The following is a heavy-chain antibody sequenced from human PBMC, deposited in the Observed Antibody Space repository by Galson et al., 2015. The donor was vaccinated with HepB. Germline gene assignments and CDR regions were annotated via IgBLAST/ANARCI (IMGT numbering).Heavy chain of an antibody. V-gene: IGHV1-3*01. CDR2: INAGNGNT. Sequence: SVKVSCKASGYTFTNYALHWVRQAPGQRLEWMGWINAGNGNTKYSQKFQGRVTITRDTSANTAYMELSSLRSEDTAVYYCARDKGSSSWYIHHWGQGTLVTVSS. D-gene: IGHD6-13*01. J-gene: IGHJ1*01. CDR3: ARDKGSSSWYIHH. CDR1: GYTFTNYA.